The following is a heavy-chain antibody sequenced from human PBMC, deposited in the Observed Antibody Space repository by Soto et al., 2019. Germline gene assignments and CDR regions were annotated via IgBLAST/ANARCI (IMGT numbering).Heavy chain of an antibody. CDR1: GYSFTSYW. CDR3: ASTTWVVAATEYFQH. J-gene: IGHJ1*01. D-gene: IGHD2-15*01. Sequence: GESLKISCKGSGYSFTSYWISWVRQMPGKGLEWMGRIDPSDSYTNYSPSFQGHVTISADKSISTAYLQWSSLKASDTAMYYCASTTWVVAATEYFQHWGQGTLVTVSS. CDR2: IDPSDSYT. V-gene: IGHV5-10-1*01.